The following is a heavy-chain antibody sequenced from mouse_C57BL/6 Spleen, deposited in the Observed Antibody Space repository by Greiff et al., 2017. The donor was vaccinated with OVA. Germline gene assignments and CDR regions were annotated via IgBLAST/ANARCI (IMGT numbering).Heavy chain of an antibody. V-gene: IGHV2-9*01. CDR3: AKHTYDRQRDY. Sequence: VQLQESGPGLVAPSQSLSITCTVSGFSLTSYGVDWVRQPPGQGLAWLGVIWGGGSTNYNSAFMSRLSIRKDNSKSQVFFKMNSLQTDDTAMYYCAKHTYDRQRDYWGQGTSVTVSS. CDR1: GFSLTSYG. J-gene: IGHJ4*01. CDR2: IWGGGST. D-gene: IGHD2-3*01.